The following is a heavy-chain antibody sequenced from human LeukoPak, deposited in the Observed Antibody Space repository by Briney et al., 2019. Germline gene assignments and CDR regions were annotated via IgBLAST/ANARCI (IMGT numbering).Heavy chain of an antibody. D-gene: IGHD2-15*01. V-gene: IGHV1-18*01. CDR3: AREDCSGGSCYFIGGARVY. CDR2: ISAYNGNT. Sequence: ASVKVSCKASGYTFTSYGISWVRQAPGQGLEWMGWISAYNGNTNYAQKLQGRVTMTTDTSTSTAYMELRSLRSDDTAVYYCAREDCSGGSCYFIGGARVYWGQGTLVTVSS. J-gene: IGHJ4*02. CDR1: GYTFTSYG.